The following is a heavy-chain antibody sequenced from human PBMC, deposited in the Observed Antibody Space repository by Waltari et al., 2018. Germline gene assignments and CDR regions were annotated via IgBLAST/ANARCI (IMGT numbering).Heavy chain of an antibody. V-gene: IGHV4-4*02. J-gene: IGHJ4*02. CDR1: GDSMTSNSW. Sequence: QLQLQESGPGLVRPSGTLSLTCTVSGDSMTSNSWWSWVRQSPEKGLEWIGQIHRSGRNKYNPSRESRVTISLDMANRQFSLRLTSTTAADTAVYYCARDRGIGLYFDSWGQGTVVTVSP. CDR3: ARDRGIGLYFDS. CDR2: IHRSGRN. D-gene: IGHD1-26*01.